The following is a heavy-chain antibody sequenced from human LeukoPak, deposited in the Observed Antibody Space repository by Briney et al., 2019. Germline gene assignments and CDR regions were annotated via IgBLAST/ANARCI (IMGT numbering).Heavy chain of an antibody. Sequence: PGGSLRLSCAASGFTVSSNYMSWVRQAPGKGLEWVSAISGSGGSTYYADSVKGRFTISRDNSKNTLYLQMNSLRAEDTAVYYCAKGLDPLDYWGQGTLVTVSS. J-gene: IGHJ4*02. CDR2: ISGSGGST. CDR3: AKGLDPLDY. CDR1: GFTVSSNY. V-gene: IGHV3-23*01.